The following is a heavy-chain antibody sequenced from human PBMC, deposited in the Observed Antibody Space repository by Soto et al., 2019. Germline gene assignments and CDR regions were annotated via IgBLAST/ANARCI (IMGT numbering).Heavy chain of an antibody. CDR3: AKLCLRCSLAAFDI. V-gene: IGHV3-72*01. Sequence: EVQLVESGGGLVQPGGSLRLSCAASGFTFSDHYMDWVRQAPGKGLEWVGRTRNKANSYTTEYAASVKGRFTISRDDSQNSLYLQMNSLKTEDTAVYYCAKLCLRCSLAAFDIWGQGTMVTVSS. J-gene: IGHJ3*02. CDR1: GFTFSDHY. CDR2: TRNKANSYTT. D-gene: IGHD2-8*01.